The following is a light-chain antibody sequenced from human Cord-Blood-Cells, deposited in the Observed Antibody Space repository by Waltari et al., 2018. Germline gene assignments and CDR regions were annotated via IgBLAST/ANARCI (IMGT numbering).Light chain of an antibody. V-gene: IGLV2-14*01. CDR2: DVS. CDR3: SSYTSSSTLVV. Sequence: QSALTQPAFVSGSPGQSITISCTGISSDGGGYNYVSCYQQHPGKAPKLMIYDVSNRPSGVSNRFSGSKSGNTASLTISGLQAEDEADYYCSSYTSSSTLVVFGGGTKLTVL. J-gene: IGLJ2*01. CDR1: SSDGGGYNY.